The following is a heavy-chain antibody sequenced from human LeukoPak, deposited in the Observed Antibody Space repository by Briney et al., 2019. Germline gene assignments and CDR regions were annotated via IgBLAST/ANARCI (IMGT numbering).Heavy chain of an antibody. D-gene: IGHD5-18*01. J-gene: IGHJ6*03. V-gene: IGHV4-4*07. CDR2: IHSGGTT. CDR1: GGSISSYY. Sequence: SETLSLTCTVSGGSISSYYWSWIRQPAGKGLEWIGRIHSGGTTNYNPSLMSRVTLSVDTSKKQISLRLTSVTAADTALYYCARDNPSGYTYGYEHYYYYIDVWGEGTTVTVSS. CDR3: ARDNPSGYTYGYEHYYYYIDV.